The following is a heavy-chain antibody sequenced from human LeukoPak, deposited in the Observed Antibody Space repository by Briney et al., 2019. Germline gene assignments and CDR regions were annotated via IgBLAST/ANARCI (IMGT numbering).Heavy chain of an antibody. D-gene: IGHD4-17*01. Sequence: WASVKVSCKASGYTFTGYYMHWVRQAPGQGLEWMGWINPNSGGTNYAQKFQGRVTMTRDTSISTAYMELSRLRSDDAAVYYCARAPPPLPFGDYGYFDYWGQGTLVTVSS. CDR1: GYTFTGYY. V-gene: IGHV1-2*02. CDR3: ARAPPPLPFGDYGYFDY. CDR2: INPNSGGT. J-gene: IGHJ4*02.